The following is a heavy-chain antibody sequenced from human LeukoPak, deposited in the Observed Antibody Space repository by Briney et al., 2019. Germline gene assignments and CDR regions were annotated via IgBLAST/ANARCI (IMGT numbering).Heavy chain of an antibody. CDR3: ARGASSSGWSFDY. V-gene: IGHV3-21*01. D-gene: IGHD6-19*01. Sequence: GGSLRLSCAASGFTFSSYSMNWVRQAPGKGLEWVSSISSSSSYIYYADSVKGRSTISRDNAKNSLYLQMNSLRAEDTAVYYCARGASSSGWSFDYWGQGTLVTASS. J-gene: IGHJ4*02. CDR1: GFTFSSYS. CDR2: ISSSSSYI.